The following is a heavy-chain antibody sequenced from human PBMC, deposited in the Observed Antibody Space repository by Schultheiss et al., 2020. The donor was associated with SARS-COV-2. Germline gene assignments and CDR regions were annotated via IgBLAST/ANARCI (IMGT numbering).Heavy chain of an antibody. Sequence: GGSLRLSCAASGFTFSSYAMHWVRQAPGKGLEWVAVISYDGSNKYYADSVKGRFTISRDNSKNTLYLQMNSLRAKDTAVYYCARAGIAVARFDYWGQGTLVTVSS. J-gene: IGHJ4*02. CDR3: ARAGIAVARFDY. D-gene: IGHD6-19*01. V-gene: IGHV3-30-3*01. CDR1: GFTFSSYA. CDR2: ISYDGSNK.